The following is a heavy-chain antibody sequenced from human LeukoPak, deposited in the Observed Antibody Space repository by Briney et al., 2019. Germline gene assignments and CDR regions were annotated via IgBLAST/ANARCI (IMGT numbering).Heavy chain of an antibody. J-gene: IGHJ1*01. Sequence: ASVKVSCKASVYTFTSYYMHWVRQAPGQGLEWMGIINPSGGSTSYAQKFQGRVTMTRDTSTSTVYMELSSLRSEDTAVYYCARKGIAVAWFQHWGQGTLVTVSS. CDR1: VYTFTSYY. D-gene: IGHD6-19*01. V-gene: IGHV1-46*01. CDR2: INPSGGST. CDR3: ARKGIAVAWFQH.